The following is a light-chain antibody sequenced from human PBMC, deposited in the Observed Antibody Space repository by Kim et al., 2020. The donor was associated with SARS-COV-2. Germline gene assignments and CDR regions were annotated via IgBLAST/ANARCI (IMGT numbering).Light chain of an antibody. CDR2: GKN. CDR1: SLRSYY. J-gene: IGLJ3*02. V-gene: IGLV3-19*01. Sequence: SSELTQDPAVSVALGQTVRITCQGDSLRSYYASWYQQKPGQAPVLVIYGKNNRPPGIPDRFSGSSSGNTASLTITGAQAEDEADYYCNSRDSSGNLLVFG. CDR3: NSRDSSGNLLV.